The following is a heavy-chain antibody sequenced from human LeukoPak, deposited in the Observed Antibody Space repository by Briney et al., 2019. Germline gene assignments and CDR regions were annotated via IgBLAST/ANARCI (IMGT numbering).Heavy chain of an antibody. D-gene: IGHD2-2*01. J-gene: IGHJ4*02. CDR3: ASEHCSSTSCYGGYYFDY. CDR2: ISAYNGNT. V-gene: IGHV1-18*01. CDR1: GHTFTSYG. Sequence: ASVKVSCKASGHTFTSYGISWVRQAPGQGLEWMGWISAYNGNTNYAQKLQGRVTMTTDTSTSTAYMELRSLRSDDTAVYYCASEHCSSTSCYGGYYFDYWGQGTLVTVSS.